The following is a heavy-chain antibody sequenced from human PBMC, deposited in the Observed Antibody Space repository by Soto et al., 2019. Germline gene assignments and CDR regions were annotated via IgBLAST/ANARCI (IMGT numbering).Heavy chain of an antibody. CDR3: ARDPTTVTTTAFDI. Sequence: QVQLVQSGTEVKKPGSSVTVSCKASEGTFTTSGISWVRQAPGQGLEWMGAIIPIFGIVNYAQKLQGRVTITADKSTTTAYMELTSLTSEDTAVYDCARDPTTVTTTAFDIWGHGTMVTVSS. D-gene: IGHD4-17*01. CDR1: EGTFTTSG. CDR2: IIPIFGIV. J-gene: IGHJ3*02. V-gene: IGHV1-69*17.